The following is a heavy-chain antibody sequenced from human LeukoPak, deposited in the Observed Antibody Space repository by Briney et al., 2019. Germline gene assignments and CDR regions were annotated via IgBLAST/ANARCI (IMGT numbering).Heavy chain of an antibody. J-gene: IGHJ4*02. CDR2: ISLTGLT. CDR3: SRENGAFSPFGY. CDR1: GGSISNTNW. D-gene: IGHD2-8*01. V-gene: IGHV4-4*02. Sequence: PSETLSLTCGVSGGSISNTNWWSWVRQPPGQGLEWIGEISLTGLTHYNPSLESRVTVSLDKSKNQLSLNLTSVTAADTAGYYCSRENGAFSPFGYWGQGTLVTVLS.